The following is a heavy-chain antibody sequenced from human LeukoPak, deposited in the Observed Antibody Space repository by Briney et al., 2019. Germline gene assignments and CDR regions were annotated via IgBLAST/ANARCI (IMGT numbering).Heavy chain of an antibody. CDR1: GYTFTIYG. CDR3: ARNYRGSYYFY. Sequence: ASVKVSCKASGYTFTIYGISWARHAPGQGLEWVGWISGYSGNTDYAQKFPDRVTMTTDTSTRTAYMELRSLSSDDTAVYYCARNYRGSYYFYWGQATLLTVSS. V-gene: IGHV1-18*01. D-gene: IGHD1-26*01. J-gene: IGHJ4*02. CDR2: ISGYSGNT.